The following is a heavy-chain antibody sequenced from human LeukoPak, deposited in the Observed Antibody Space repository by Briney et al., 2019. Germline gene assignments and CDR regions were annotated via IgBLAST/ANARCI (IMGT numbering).Heavy chain of an antibody. J-gene: IGHJ4*02. CDR1: GYTFTGYYG. CDR2: ISLYNGNT. Sequence: GASVKVSCKASGYTFTGYYGITWVRQAPGQGLEWMGWISLYNGNTDYKLQGRVTMTTDTSTSTAYMELRSLRSDDTAVYYCARGGPFFSSSSSKEYYFDYWGQGTLVTVSS. D-gene: IGHD6-6*01. V-gene: IGHV1-18*01. CDR3: ARGGPFFSSSSSKEYYFDY.